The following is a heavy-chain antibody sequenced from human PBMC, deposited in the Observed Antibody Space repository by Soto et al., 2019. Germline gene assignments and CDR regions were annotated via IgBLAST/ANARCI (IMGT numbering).Heavy chain of an antibody. J-gene: IGHJ5*02. V-gene: IGHV1-3*01. Sequence: ASVKVSCKASGYSFTSYAMHWVRQAPGQRLEWMGWINAGNGNTKYSQKFQGRVTITRDTSASTAYMELSSLRSEDTAVYYCARIKAYPGIAAAGKGWFAPWGQGTLVTAPQ. CDR2: INAGNGNT. CDR3: ARIKAYPGIAAAGKGWFAP. CDR1: GYSFTSYA. D-gene: IGHD6-13*01.